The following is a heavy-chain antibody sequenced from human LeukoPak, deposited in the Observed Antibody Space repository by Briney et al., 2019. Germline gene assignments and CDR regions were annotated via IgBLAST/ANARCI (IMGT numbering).Heavy chain of an antibody. CDR3: ARGTGDSCKD. Sequence: SQTLSLTCAISRDSVSSNSASWNWIRQSPSRGLEWLGRTYYRSKWRNDYAVSVKSRITISPDTSKNQFYLQLNSVTPEDTAVYYCARGTGDSCKDWGLGTLVTVSS. D-gene: IGHD3-22*01. CDR1: RDSVSSNSAS. CDR2: TYYRSKWRN. V-gene: IGHV6-1*01. J-gene: IGHJ4*02.